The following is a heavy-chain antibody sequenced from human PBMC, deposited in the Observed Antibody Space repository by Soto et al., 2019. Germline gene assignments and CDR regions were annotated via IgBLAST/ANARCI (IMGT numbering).Heavy chain of an antibody. CDR3: ATVLSGYSSSWYWFDP. D-gene: IGHD6-13*01. J-gene: IGHJ5*02. CDR2: FDPEDGET. Sequence: WASVKVSCKVSGYTLTELSMHWVRQAPGKGLEWMGGFDPEDGETIYAQKFQGRVTMTEDTSTDTAYMELSSLRSEDTAVYYCATVLSGYSSSWYWFDPWGRGTLVTVSS. V-gene: IGHV1-24*01. CDR1: GYTLTELS.